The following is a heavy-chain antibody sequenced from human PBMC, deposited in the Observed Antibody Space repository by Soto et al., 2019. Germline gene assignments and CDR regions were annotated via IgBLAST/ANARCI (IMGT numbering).Heavy chain of an antibody. V-gene: IGHV2-5*02. CDR3: AHGRVQLPPEY. J-gene: IGHJ4*02. Sequence: QITLKESGPTLVKPTQTLTLTCTFSGFSLSTSGVGVGWIRQPPGKALEWLALIYWDDDKRYSPSLKSRLTITNDPSKIQVVLTMTNMDPVDTATYYCAHGRVQLPPEYWGQGTLVTVSS. CDR1: GFSLSTSGVG. D-gene: IGHD5-18*01. CDR2: IYWDDDK.